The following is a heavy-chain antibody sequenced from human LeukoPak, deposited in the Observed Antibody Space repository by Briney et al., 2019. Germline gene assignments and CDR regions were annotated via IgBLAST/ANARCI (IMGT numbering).Heavy chain of an antibody. Sequence: PGGSLRLSCAASGFPFSSYSMTWVCQAPGKGLEGVANIKPDGPTKFYVHSVKGRFTISRDNALNSLYLQMNSLRAEDTAIYYCARSIPYGTTWYGRSDYWGQGTLVTVPS. J-gene: IGHJ4*02. CDR3: ARSIPYGTTWYGRSDY. CDR1: GFPFSSYS. CDR2: IKPDGPTK. D-gene: IGHD6-13*01. V-gene: IGHV3-7*03.